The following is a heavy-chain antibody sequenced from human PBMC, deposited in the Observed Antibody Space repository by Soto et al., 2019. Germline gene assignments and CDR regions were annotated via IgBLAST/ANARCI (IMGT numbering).Heavy chain of an antibody. CDR2: IKQDGSDK. D-gene: IGHD2-15*01. Sequence: PGGSLRLSCAASGFTFTSFWMSWVRQAPGKGLEWVANIKQDGSDKYYVDSVKGRFTISRDNAKNSLYLQMNSLRAEDTAVYYCARDRGSFDYWGQGTLVTVSS. J-gene: IGHJ4*02. CDR1: GFTFTSFW. V-gene: IGHV3-7*01. CDR3: ARDRGSFDY.